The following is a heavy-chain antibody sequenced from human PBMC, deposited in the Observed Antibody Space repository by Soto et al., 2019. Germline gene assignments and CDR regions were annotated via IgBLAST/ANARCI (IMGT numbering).Heavy chain of an antibody. Sequence: GASVKVSCTASGYTFTSYGIIWVRQAPGQGLEWMGIIYPGDSDTRYSPSFQGQVTISADKSISTAYLQWSSLKASDTAMYYCARTTVTTGFDYWGQGTLVTVSS. CDR1: GYTFTSYG. D-gene: IGHD4-17*01. J-gene: IGHJ4*02. V-gene: IGHV5-51*03. CDR2: IYPGDSDT. CDR3: ARTTVTTGFDY.